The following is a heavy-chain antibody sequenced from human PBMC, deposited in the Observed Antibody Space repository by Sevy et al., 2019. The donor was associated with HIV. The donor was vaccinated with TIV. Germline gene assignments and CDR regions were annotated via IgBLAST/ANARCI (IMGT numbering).Heavy chain of an antibody. Sequence: SETLSLTCTVSGGSVSSGSYYWSWIRQPPGKGLEWIGYIYYSGSTNYYPSLKSRVTISVDTSKNQFSLKLSSVTAADTAVYYCAISPGYCSGGSCSFDYWGQGTLVTVSS. D-gene: IGHD2-15*01. V-gene: IGHV4-61*01. CDR1: GGSVSSGSYY. CDR3: AISPGYCSGGSCSFDY. CDR2: IYYSGST. J-gene: IGHJ4*02.